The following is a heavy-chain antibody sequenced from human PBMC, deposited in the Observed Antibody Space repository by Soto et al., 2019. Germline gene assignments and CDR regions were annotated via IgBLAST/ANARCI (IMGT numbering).Heavy chain of an antibody. Sequence: LRLSCAASGFTFSSYGMHWVRQAPGKLLEWVAVISYDGSNKYYADSVKGRFTISRDNSKNTLYLQMNSLRAEDTAVYYCAMIRNQYGSGIDFGMEFWGQGTTVIVSS. J-gene: IGHJ6*02. CDR3: AMIRNQYGSGIDFGMEF. CDR1: GFTFSSYG. D-gene: IGHD3-10*01. V-gene: IGHV3-30*03. CDR2: ISYDGSNK.